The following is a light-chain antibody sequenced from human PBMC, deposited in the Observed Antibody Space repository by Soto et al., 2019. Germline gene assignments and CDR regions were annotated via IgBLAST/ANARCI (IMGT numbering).Light chain of an antibody. CDR3: ASWDDGLNGVV. V-gene: IGLV1-44*01. J-gene: IGLJ2*01. Sequence: QSVLTQPPSASGTPGQRVTISCSGSSSNIGSNTVNWYQQLPGTAPKLLISTNNQRPSGVPDRFSGSKSGTSASLAISGLQSEDEADYHCASWDDGLNGVVFGGGTKLTVL. CDR2: TNN. CDR1: SSNIGSNT.